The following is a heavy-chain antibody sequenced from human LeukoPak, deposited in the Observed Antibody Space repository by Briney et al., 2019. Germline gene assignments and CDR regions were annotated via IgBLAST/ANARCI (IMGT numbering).Heavy chain of an antibody. CDR3: ARQYYYDSSGENAFDI. CDR1: GYSFTSYW. CDR2: IYPGDSDT. V-gene: IGHV5-51*01. J-gene: IGHJ3*02. D-gene: IGHD3-22*01. Sequence: GESLKISCKGSGYSFTSYWIGWVRQMPGKGLEWMGIIYPGDSDTRYSPSFQGQVTISADKSISTAYLQWSSLKASDTAMYYCARQYYYDSSGENAFDIWGQGTMVTVSS.